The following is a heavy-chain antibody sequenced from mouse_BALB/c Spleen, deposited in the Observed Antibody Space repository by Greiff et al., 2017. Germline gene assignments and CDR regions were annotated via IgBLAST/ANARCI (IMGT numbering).Heavy chain of an antibody. D-gene: IGHD1-1*01. J-gene: IGHJ3*01. V-gene: IGHV6-6*02. CDR1: GFTFSNYW. Sequence: EVKLLESGGGLVQPGGSMKLSCVASGFTFSNYWMNWVRQSPEKGLEWVAEIRLKSNNYATHYAESVKGRFTISRDDSKSSVYLQMNNLRAEDTGIYYCTSMYYGSSYRFAYWGQGTLVTVSA. CDR3: TSMYYGSSYRFAY. CDR2: IRLKSNNYAT.